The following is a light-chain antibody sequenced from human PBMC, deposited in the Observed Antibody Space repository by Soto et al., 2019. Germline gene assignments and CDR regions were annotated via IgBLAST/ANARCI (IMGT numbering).Light chain of an antibody. Sequence: EIVLTQSPCILSLSPRERAAYSFGAIQSISSSFLAWYQQKPGQAPRLLIYGASSRATGIPDRFSGSGSGTDFTLTIRRLEPEDFAVYYCQQYGSSYPWTSGQGAKVDI. CDR1: QSISSSF. J-gene: IGKJ1*01. CDR2: GAS. V-gene: IGKV3-20*01. CDR3: QQYGSSYPWT.